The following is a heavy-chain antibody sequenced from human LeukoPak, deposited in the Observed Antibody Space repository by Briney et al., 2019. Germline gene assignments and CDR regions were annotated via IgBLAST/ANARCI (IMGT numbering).Heavy chain of an antibody. V-gene: IGHV3-21*01. CDR2: ISSSSSYI. J-gene: IGHJ3*01. Sequence: GGSLRLSCAASGFTFSRHSINWVRQAPGKGLEWVSSISSSSSYIYYADSVKGRFTISRDNAKNSLYLQMNSLRAEDTAVYYCARDSGNYLDAFDVWGQGTMVTVSS. CDR1: GFTFSRHS. CDR3: ARDSGNYLDAFDV. D-gene: IGHD1-7*01.